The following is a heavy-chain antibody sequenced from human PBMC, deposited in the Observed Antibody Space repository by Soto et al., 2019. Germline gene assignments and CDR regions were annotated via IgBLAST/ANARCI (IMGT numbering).Heavy chain of an antibody. CDR2: ISSSSSYI. J-gene: IGHJ6*02. V-gene: IGHV3-21*06. Sequence: EVQLVESGGGLVKPGGSLRLSCAASGFTFTTHSMNWVRQAPGKGLEWVSLISSSSSYIYYADSVKGRFTISRDNAKNSLYLQMNSLRDEDTAVYYCARDMDCGGDCYYYYGMDVWGQGTTVTVSS. D-gene: IGHD2-21*02. CDR3: ARDMDCGGDCYYYYGMDV. CDR1: GFTFTTHS.